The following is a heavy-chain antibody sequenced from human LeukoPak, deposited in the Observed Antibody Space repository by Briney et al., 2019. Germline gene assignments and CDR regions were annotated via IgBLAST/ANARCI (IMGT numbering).Heavy chain of an antibody. V-gene: IGHV1-18*01. CDR3: ARDTGWDMYFDY. J-gene: IGHJ4*02. CDR2: ISAYSGDT. D-gene: IGHD1-26*01. Sequence: GASGKVSCKGSCYTFFSYGIGWVRQAPGQGPEWVGWISAYSGDTHYAQKVQGRVTMTTDTSTSTAYMELRSLRSDDTAMYYCARDTGWDMYFDYWAREPWSPSPQ. CDR1: CYTFFSYG.